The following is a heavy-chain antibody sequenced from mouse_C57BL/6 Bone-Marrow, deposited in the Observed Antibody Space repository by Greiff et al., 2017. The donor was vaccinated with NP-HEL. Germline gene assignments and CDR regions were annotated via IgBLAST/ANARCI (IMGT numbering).Heavy chain of an antibody. J-gene: IGHJ3*01. CDR1: GYTFTSYG. CDR3: ASPDGYYLAWFAY. Sequence: VQLKQSGAELVRPGSSVKMSCKTSGYTFTSYGINWVKQRPGQGLEWIGYIYIGNGYTEYNEKFKGKATLTSDTSSSTAYMQLSSLTSEDSAIYLCASPDGYYLAWFAYWGQGTLVTVSA. CDR2: IYIGNGYT. V-gene: IGHV1-58*01. D-gene: IGHD2-3*01.